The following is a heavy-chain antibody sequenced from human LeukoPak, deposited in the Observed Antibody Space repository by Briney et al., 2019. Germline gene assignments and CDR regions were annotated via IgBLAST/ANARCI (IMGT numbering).Heavy chain of an antibody. CDR1: GLTGSHNY. V-gene: IGHV3-53*01. Sequence: GGSLRLSCAASGLTGSHNYVSWVRQAPGKRLEWVSAIHTSGDTCYADSVKGRFTISRDTSKNTLYLQINSLRVEDTAVYYCIVFGDSNHWGQGTLVTVSS. CDR2: IHTSGDT. J-gene: IGHJ5*02. CDR3: IVFGDSNH. D-gene: IGHD4-17*01.